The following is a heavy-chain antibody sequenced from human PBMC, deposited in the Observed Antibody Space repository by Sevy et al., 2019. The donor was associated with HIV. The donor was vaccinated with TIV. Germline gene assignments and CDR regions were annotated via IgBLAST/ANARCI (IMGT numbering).Heavy chain of an antibody. CDR2: ISWNSGSI. V-gene: IGHV3-9*01. Sequence: GGSLRLSCAASGFTFDDYAMHWVRQAPGKGLEWVSGISWNSGSIGYADSVKGRFTISRDNAKNSLYLQMNSLRAEDTALYYCAKDIARITMVRGLSYKRHQNYVMDVWGQGTTVTVSS. CDR3: AKDIARITMVRGLSYKRHQNYVMDV. J-gene: IGHJ6*02. D-gene: IGHD3-10*01. CDR1: GFTFDDYA.